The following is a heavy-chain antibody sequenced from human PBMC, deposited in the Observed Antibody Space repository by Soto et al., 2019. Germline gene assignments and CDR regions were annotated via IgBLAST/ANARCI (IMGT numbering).Heavy chain of an antibody. CDR1: GFSLSTSGVG. J-gene: IGHJ1*01. Sequence: SGPTLVKPTQTLTLTCTFSGFSLSTSGVGVGWIRQPPGKALEWLALIYWDDDKRYSPSLKSRITITKDTSKNQVVLTMTNMDPVDTATYYCAHRVVGATFAEYFQHWGQGTLVTVSS. CDR3: AHRVVGATFAEYFQH. D-gene: IGHD1-26*01. V-gene: IGHV2-5*02. CDR2: IYWDDDK.